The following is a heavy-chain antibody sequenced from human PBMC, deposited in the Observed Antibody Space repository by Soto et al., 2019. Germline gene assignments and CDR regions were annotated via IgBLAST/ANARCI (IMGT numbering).Heavy chain of an antibody. J-gene: IGHJ3*02. D-gene: IGHD2-15*01. Sequence: PWETLSLTCTVSGGSISSYYWSWIRQPPGKGLEWIGYIYYSGSTNYNPSLKSRVTISVDTSKNQFSLKLSSVTAADTAVYYCASTTQVLRRGAFDIWGQGTMVTVSS. CDR1: GGSISSYY. CDR2: IYYSGST. V-gene: IGHV4-59*01. CDR3: ASTTQVLRRGAFDI.